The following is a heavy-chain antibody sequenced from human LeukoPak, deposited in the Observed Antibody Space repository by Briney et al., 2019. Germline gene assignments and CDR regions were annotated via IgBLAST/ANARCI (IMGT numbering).Heavy chain of an antibody. CDR3: ARDAFGRAFDI. Sequence: ASVKVSCKASGYTFTSYGISWVRQAPGQGLESMGWISAYNGNTNYPQKLQGRVTMTTDTSTSTAYMELRSLRSDDTAVYYRARDAFGRAFDIWGQGTMVTVSS. J-gene: IGHJ3*02. V-gene: IGHV1-18*01. CDR2: ISAYNGNT. D-gene: IGHD3-16*01. CDR1: GYTFTSYG.